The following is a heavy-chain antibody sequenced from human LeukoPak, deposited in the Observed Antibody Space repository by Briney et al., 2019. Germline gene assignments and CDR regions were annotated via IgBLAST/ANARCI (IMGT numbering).Heavy chain of an antibody. CDR1: GFTFSSYA. V-gene: IGHV3-23*01. J-gene: IGHJ3*02. Sequence: GGSLRLSCAASGFTFSSYAMSWVRQAPGKGLEWVPAISGSGGSTYYADSVKGRFTISRDNSKNTLYLQMNSLRAEDTAVYYCAKDYDILTGYPHGAFDIWGQGTTVTVSS. CDR3: AKDYDILTGYPHGAFDI. D-gene: IGHD3-9*01. CDR2: ISGSGGST.